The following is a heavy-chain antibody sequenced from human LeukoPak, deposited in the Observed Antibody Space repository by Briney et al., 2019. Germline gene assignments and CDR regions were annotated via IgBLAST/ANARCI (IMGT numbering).Heavy chain of an antibody. D-gene: IGHD2-2*01. Sequence: VGSLRLSCAASGFTFSRYSMNWVRPAPGRGLEWVSSISSSSSYIYYADSVKGRFTISRDNAKNSLYLQMSSLRAEDTAVYYCARERVVPADNNWFDPWGQGTLVTVSP. CDR3: ARERVVPADNNWFDP. CDR1: GFTFSRYS. J-gene: IGHJ5*02. V-gene: IGHV3-21*01. CDR2: ISSSSSYI.